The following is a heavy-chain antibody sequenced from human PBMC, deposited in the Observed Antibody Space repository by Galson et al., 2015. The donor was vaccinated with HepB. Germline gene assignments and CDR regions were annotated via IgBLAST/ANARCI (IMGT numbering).Heavy chain of an antibody. V-gene: IGHV4-34*01. J-gene: IGHJ5*02. CDR3: ARGAARIFGRFDP. D-gene: IGHD2-15*01. CDR2: INHSGST. Sequence: TLSLTCAVYGGSFSGYYWSWIRQPPGKGLEWIGEINHSGSTNYNPSLKSRVTISVDTSKNQFSLKLSSVTAADTAVYYCARGAARIFGRFDPWGQGTLVTVSS. CDR1: GGSFSGYY.